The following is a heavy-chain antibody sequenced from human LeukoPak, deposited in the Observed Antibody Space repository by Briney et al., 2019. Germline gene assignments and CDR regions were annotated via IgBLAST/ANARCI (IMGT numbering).Heavy chain of an antibody. V-gene: IGHV3-15*07. CDR2: IKSKADGETI. Sequence: GGSLRLSCAASGFTFSNAWMNWVRQAPGKGLEWVGRIKSKADGETIDYAAPVKGRFTFSRDDSKNMLYLQMNSLKSEDTAVYYCSTLTSRGLSDSWGQGTLVTVSS. CDR3: STLTSRGLSDS. J-gene: IGHJ4*02. D-gene: IGHD1-20*01. CDR1: GFTFSNAW.